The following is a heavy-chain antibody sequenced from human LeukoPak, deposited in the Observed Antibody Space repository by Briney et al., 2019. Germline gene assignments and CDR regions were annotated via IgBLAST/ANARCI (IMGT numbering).Heavy chain of an antibody. D-gene: IGHD3-10*01. V-gene: IGHV3-23*01. CDR2: ISASGAST. J-gene: IGHJ4*02. Sequence: GGSLRLSCAPSGFTFSTHAMGWVRQAPGEWLEWVSGISASGASTYSADSVKGRFTISRDNSKNTLYLQLKSLRAEDTAAYYCARHYYASQSPFDCWGQGTLVTVSS. CDR1: GFTFSTHA. CDR3: ARHYYASQSPFDC.